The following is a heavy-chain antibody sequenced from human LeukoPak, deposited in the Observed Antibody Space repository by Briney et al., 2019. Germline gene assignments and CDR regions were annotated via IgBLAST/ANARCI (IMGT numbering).Heavy chain of an antibody. Sequence: SETLSLTCTVSGGSISSSSYYWGWIRQPPGKGLEWIGSIYYSGSTYYNPSLKSRVTISVDTSKNQFSLKLSSVTAADTAVYYCARHPIVVVRVLGRLAFDIWGQGTMVTVSS. CDR2: IYYSGST. J-gene: IGHJ3*02. CDR3: ARHPIVVVRVLGRLAFDI. D-gene: IGHD3-22*01. V-gene: IGHV4-39*01. CDR1: GGSISSSSYY.